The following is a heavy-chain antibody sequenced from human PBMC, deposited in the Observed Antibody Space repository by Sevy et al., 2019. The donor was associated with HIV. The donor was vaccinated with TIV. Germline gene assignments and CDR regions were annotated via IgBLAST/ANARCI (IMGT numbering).Heavy chain of an antibody. CDR2: LIGGGSRT. Sequence: GGSLRLSCAASGFSFSNYAMSWVRQAPGKGLEWVSTLIGGGSRTYYADSVTGRCTISEDNSRNTLDLLMNSLRAEDTAVYYCAKRRVQSGLSGGGANYGWDVCGQGTTVTVSS. CDR1: GFSFSNYA. D-gene: IGHD2-8*02. V-gene: IGHV3-23*01. J-gene: IGHJ6*02. CDR3: AKRRVQSGLSGGGANYGWDV.